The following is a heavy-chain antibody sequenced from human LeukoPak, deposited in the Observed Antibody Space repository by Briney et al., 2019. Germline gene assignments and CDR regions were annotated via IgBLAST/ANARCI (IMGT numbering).Heavy chain of an antibody. V-gene: IGHV4-4*07. CDR2: IYSSGTT. J-gene: IGHJ3*02. CDR1: GGSISGYF. Sequence: PSETLSLTCTVSGGSISGYFWGWIRQPAGKGLEWIGRIYSSGTTKYNPSLKSRVTMSVDTFKNQISVKLSSVTAADTAVYYCARGMYGQDDAFDIWGQGTMVTVSS. D-gene: IGHD2-8*01. CDR3: ARGMYGQDDAFDI.